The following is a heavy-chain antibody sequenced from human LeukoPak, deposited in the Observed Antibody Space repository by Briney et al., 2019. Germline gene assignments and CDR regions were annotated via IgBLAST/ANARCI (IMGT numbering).Heavy chain of an antibody. J-gene: IGHJ4*02. Sequence: ASVKVSCKASGYTFTSYDINWVRQATGQGLEWMVWMNPNSGNTGYAQKFQGRVTMTSNTSISTAYMELSSLRSEDTAVYYFAKGRVGYDSSGYYYYFDYWGQGTLVTVSS. CDR1: GYTFTSYD. D-gene: IGHD3-22*01. CDR3: AKGRVGYDSSGYYYYFDY. V-gene: IGHV1-8*01. CDR2: MNPNSGNT.